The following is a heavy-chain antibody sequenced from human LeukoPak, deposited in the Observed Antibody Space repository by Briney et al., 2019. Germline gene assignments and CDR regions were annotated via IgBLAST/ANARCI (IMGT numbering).Heavy chain of an antibody. CDR2: ISLAGQT. J-gene: IGHJ4*02. CDR3: SRESGPFCPFGY. Sequence: PSETLSLTCVVSGGXISGTNWWSWVRQPPGQGLEWIGEISLAGQTNYNPSLNGRVTMSLDKSSNQLSLHLTSVTAADTATYSCSRESGPFCPFGYWGQGTLVIVSS. D-gene: IGHD1-26*01. V-gene: IGHV4/OR15-8*02. CDR1: GGXISGTNW.